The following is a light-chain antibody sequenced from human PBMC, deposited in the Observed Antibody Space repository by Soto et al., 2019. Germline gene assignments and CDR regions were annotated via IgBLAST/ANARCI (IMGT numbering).Light chain of an antibody. Sequence: QSVLTQPASVSGSPGQSITISCTGTSSDVGGYNYVSWYQQHPGKAPKLTIYDVSYRPSGVSNRFSGSKSGNTASLTISGLQADDEADYYCSSYTSSSTVVFGGGTKLTVL. CDR3: SSYTSSSTVV. CDR1: SSDVGGYNY. J-gene: IGLJ3*02. CDR2: DVS. V-gene: IGLV2-14*03.